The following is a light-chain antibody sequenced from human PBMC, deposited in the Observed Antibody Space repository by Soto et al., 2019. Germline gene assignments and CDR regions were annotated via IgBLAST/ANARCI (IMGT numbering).Light chain of an antibody. Sequence: DIQMTQSPSSLSASFGDRVTITWQASQDISNYLNWYQQKPGKAPKLLIYDASNLETGVPSRFSGSGSGTDFTFTISSLQTEDIATYYCQQYDNLPLTFGGGTKVDIK. CDR1: QDISNY. CDR2: DAS. V-gene: IGKV1-33*01. CDR3: QQYDNLPLT. J-gene: IGKJ4*01.